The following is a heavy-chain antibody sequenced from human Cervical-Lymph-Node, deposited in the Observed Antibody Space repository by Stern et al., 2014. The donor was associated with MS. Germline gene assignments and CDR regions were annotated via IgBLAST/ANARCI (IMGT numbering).Heavy chain of an antibody. CDR3: GRRNCPNGICYIDY. CDR2: INPNSGVT. CDR1: GYTFTDYY. D-gene: IGHD2-8*01. J-gene: IGHJ4*02. V-gene: IGHV1-2*06. Sequence: QDQLVQSGPEVKKPGASVQVSCKTSGYTFTDYYIHWVRQDPGQGLEWVGRINPNSGVTDYAQQFQGRVTLTGDTSTTTSYMDLRSLRYDDTAVYYCGRRNCPNGICYIDYWGQGSLVTVSS.